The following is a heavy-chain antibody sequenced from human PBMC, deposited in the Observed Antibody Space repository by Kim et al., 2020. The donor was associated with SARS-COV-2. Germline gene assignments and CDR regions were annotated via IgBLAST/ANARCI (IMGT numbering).Heavy chain of an antibody. CDR3: VRAGGLTVAGAARF. CDR1: GFTFDNYW. CDR2: VKQDGSDK. D-gene: IGHD6-19*01. J-gene: IGHJ4*02. V-gene: IGHV3-7*01. Sequence: GGSLRLSCAASGFTFDNYWMTWVRQAPGKGLEWAASVKQDGSDKYYVDSVKGRFTISRDNAQNSVHLQMNSLRVEDTAVYYCVRAGGLTVAGAARFWGQGTLVTVSP.